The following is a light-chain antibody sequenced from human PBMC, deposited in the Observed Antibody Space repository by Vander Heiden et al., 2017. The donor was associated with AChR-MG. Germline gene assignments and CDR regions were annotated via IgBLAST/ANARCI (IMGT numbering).Light chain of an antibody. V-gene: IGLV2-14*03. CDR3: SSYTSSSTFVV. CDR2: DVS. J-gene: IGLJ2*01. CDR1: SSDVGGYNY. Sequence: QSALTQPASVSGSPGPSITISCTGTSSDVGGYNYVSWYQQHPGKAPKLMIYDVSSRPSGVSNRFSGSKSGSTAALTISGLQAEDEADYYCSSYTSSSTFVVFGGGTKLTVL.